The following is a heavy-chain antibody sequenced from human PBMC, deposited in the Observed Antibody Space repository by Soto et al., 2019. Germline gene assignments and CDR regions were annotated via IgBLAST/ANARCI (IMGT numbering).Heavy chain of an antibody. Sequence: PGGSLRLSCAASGFTFSSYSMNWVRQAPGKGLEWVSSISSSSSSTYYADSVKGRFTISRDSSKNTLYLQMNSLRAEDTAVYYCAKGNAWSPALVLDIWGQGTMDTGSS. J-gene: IGHJ3*02. CDR2: ISSSSSST. CDR3: AKGNAWSPALVLDI. D-gene: IGHD1-1*01. V-gene: IGHV3-21*04. CDR1: GFTFSSYS.